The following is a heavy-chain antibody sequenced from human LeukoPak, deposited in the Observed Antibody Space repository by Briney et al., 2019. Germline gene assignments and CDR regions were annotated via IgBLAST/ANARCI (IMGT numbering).Heavy chain of an antibody. D-gene: IGHD3-16*01. CDR3: ARRTFGGVIKY. J-gene: IGHJ4*02. V-gene: IGHV4-39*01. Sequence: SETLSLTCTVSGGSISSSSYYWGWIRQPPGKGLEWIGSIYYSGSTYYNPSLKSRVTISVDTSKNQFSLKLSSVTAADTAVYYCARRTFGGVIKYWGQGTLVTVSS. CDR2: IYYSGST. CDR1: GGSISSSSYY.